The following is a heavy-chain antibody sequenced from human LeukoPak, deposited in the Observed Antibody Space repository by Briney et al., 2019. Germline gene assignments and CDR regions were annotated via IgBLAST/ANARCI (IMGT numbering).Heavy chain of an antibody. CDR3: ARKAGPLDY. V-gene: IGHV3-7*01. CDR1: GFTFSNFW. CDR2: IKPDGSEK. J-gene: IGHJ4*02. Sequence: GGSLRLSCAASGFTFSNFWISWVRQSPGKGLEWVASIKPDGSEKYYVDSVKGRFTISRDNAKNSLHLQMNSLRAEDTAVYYCARKAGPLDYWGQGTLVTVSS.